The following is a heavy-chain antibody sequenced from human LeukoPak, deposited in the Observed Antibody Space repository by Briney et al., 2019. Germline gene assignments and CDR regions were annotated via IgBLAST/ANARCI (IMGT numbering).Heavy chain of an antibody. Sequence: ASVTVSCKASGYTFSNYGISWVRQAPGLGLEWMGWTSYNGNTNYAQKFQDRVTMTTNTSTTTAYMELRSLESDDTAVYYCARHSGSGWQALGYWGQGTLVTVSS. V-gene: IGHV1-18*04. CDR3: ARHSGSGWQALGY. CDR2: TSYNGNT. J-gene: IGHJ4*02. D-gene: IGHD6-19*01. CDR1: GYTFSNYG.